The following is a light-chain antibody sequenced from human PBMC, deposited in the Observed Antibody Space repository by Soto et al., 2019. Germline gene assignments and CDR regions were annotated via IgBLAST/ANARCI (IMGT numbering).Light chain of an antibody. CDR2: AAS. Sequence: VGDRVTIACRASQGISNYLAWYQQKPRKVPELLIYAASTLQSGVPSRFSGSGSGTDFTLTISSLQPEDFAVYYCQPYNNWPLTFGGGTKVDIK. CDR1: QGISNY. CDR3: QPYNNWPLT. J-gene: IGKJ4*01. V-gene: IGKV1-27*01.